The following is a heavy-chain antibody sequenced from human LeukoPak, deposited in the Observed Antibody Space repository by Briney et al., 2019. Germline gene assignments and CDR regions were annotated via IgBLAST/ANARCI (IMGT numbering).Heavy chain of an antibody. V-gene: IGHV1-2*02. D-gene: IGHD3-10*01. CDR1: GYTFTGYY. Sequence: GASVKVSCKASGYTFTGYYMHWVRQAPGQGLEWMGWINPNSGGTNYAQKFQGRVTMTRDTSISTAYMELSRLRSGDTAVYYCARGMGAGTYRRYDFWGQGTLVTVSS. J-gene: IGHJ4*02. CDR2: INPNSGGT. CDR3: ARGMGAGTYRRYDF.